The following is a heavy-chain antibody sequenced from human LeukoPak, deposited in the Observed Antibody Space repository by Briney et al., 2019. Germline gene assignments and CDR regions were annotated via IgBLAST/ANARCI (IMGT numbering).Heavy chain of an antibody. D-gene: IGHD3-22*01. Sequence: GGSLRLSCAASGFTFSSYAMSWVRQAPGKGLEWVSAISGSGGSTYYADSVKGRFPISRDNSKNTLYLQMNSLRAEDTAVYYCAKVPNYYDSSGYYYINWFDPWGQGTLVTVSS. CDR1: GFTFSSYA. CDR3: AKVPNYYDSSGYYYINWFDP. J-gene: IGHJ5*02. CDR2: ISGSGGST. V-gene: IGHV3-23*01.